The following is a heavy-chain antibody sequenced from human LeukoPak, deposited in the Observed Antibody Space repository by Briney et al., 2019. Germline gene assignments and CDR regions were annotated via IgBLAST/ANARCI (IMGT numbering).Heavy chain of an antibody. J-gene: IGHJ3*02. V-gene: IGHV4-34*01. D-gene: IGHD3-16*02. Sequence: SETLSLTCAVYGGSFSGYYWSWIRQPPGKGPEWIGEINHSGSTNYNPSLKSRVTISVDTSKNQFSLKLSSVTAADTAVYYCARTPRYDYIWGSYRYTGDSAFDIWGQGTMVTVSS. CDR3: ARTPRYDYIWGSYRYTGDSAFDI. CDR1: GGSFSGYY. CDR2: INHSGST.